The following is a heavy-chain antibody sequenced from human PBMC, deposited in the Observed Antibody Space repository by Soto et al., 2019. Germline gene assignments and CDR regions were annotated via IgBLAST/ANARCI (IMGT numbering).Heavy chain of an antibody. V-gene: IGHV4-4*02. CDR1: GGSISSSNW. J-gene: IGHJ4*01. CDR3: AREMSYYFDS. CDR2: IYHSGAT. Sequence: QVQLQESGPGLVKPSGTLSLTCAVSGGSISSSNWWSWVRQPPGKGLEWIGEIYHSGATYYNPSLKSRVTTSLDKSKNQFSLRLASVTAADTAVYYCAREMSYYFDSWGHGTPVTVSS.